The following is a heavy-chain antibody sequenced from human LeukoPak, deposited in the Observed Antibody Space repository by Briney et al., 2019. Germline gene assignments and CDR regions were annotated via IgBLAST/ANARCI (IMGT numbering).Heavy chain of an antibody. CDR2: ISYDGSNK. CDR3: ARTQIPKYCSSTSCSPAAPYRDYIAAAGFDY. CDR1: GFTFSSYA. D-gene: IGHD2-2*01. J-gene: IGHJ4*02. V-gene: IGHV3-30-3*01. Sequence: GGSLRLSCAASGFTFSSYAMHWVRQAPGKGLEWVAVISYDGSNKYYADSVKGRFTISRDNSKNTLYLQMNSLRAEDTAVYYCARTQIPKYCSSTSCSPAAPYRDYIAAAGFDYWGQGTLVTVSS.